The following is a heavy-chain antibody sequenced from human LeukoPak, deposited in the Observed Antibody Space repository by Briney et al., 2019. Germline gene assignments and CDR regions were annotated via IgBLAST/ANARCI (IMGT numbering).Heavy chain of an antibody. CDR3: AKDVMDIVVVVAAPSF. CDR1: GFTFSSYA. Sequence: PGGSLRLSCAASGFTFSSYAMSWVRQAPGKGLEWVSAISGSGGSTYYADSVKGRFTISRDNSKNTLYLQMSSLRAEDTAVYYCAKDVMDIVVVVAAPSFWGQGTLVTVSS. J-gene: IGHJ4*02. V-gene: IGHV3-23*01. CDR2: ISGSGGST. D-gene: IGHD2-15*01.